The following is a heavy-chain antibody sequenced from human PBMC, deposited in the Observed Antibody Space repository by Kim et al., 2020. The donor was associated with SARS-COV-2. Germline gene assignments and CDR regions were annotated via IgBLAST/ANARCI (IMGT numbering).Heavy chain of an antibody. D-gene: IGHD1-26*01. Sequence: GESLKISCKGSGYSLTSYWIGWVRQMPGKGLEWMGIIYPGDSDTRYSPSLQGQVTISADKSISTAYLQWSSLKASDTAMYYCARPKWENFRGAFDIWGQGTMVTVSS. CDR2: IYPGDSDT. V-gene: IGHV5-51*01. J-gene: IGHJ3*02. CDR3: ARPKWENFRGAFDI. CDR1: GYSLTSYW.